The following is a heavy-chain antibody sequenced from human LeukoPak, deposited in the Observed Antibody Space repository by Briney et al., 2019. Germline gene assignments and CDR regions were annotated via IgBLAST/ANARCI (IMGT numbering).Heavy chain of an antibody. V-gene: IGHV4-34*01. CDR1: GGSFTGCY. J-gene: IGHJ6*04. D-gene: IGHD3-9*01. Sequence: SETLSLTCAVYGGSFTGCYWNWIRQPPGKGLEWIGEIEHSGSTKYNPSLRSRVTISADTSKNQFSLKMSSVTAADTAVYYCARTSGDWLSWAWIGVDVWGKGTTVTVSS. CDR3: ARTSGDWLSWAWIGVDV. CDR2: IEHSGST.